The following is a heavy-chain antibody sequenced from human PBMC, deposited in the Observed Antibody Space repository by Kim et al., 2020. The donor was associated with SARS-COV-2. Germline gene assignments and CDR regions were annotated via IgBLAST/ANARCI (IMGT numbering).Heavy chain of an antibody. Sequence: VKVSCKASGGTFSSYAISWVRQAPGQGLEWMGGIIPIFGTANYAQKFQGRVTITADESTSTAYMELSSLRSEDTAVYYCARDLSYDCIWGSPNPQNYYYYGMDVWGQGTTVTVSS. CDR3: ARDLSYDCIWGSPNPQNYYYYGMDV. V-gene: IGHV1-69*13. CDR1: GGTFSSYA. J-gene: IGHJ6*02. CDR2: IIPIFGTA. D-gene: IGHD3-16*01.